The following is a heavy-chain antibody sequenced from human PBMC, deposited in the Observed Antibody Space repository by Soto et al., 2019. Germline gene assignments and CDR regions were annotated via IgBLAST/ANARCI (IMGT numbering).Heavy chain of an antibody. D-gene: IGHD3-9*01. J-gene: IGHJ4*02. CDR2: IYYSGST. Sequence: SETLSLTCTVSGGSISSYYWSWIRQPPGKGLEWIGYIYYSGSTNYNPSLKSRVTISVDTSKNQFSLKLSSVTAADTAVYYCAREYYDILTGYYPGVFDYWGQGTLDTVS. CDR3: AREYYDILTGYYPGVFDY. CDR1: GGSISSYY. V-gene: IGHV4-59*01.